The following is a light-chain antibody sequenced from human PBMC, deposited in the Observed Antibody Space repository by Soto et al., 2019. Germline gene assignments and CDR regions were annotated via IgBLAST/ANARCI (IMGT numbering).Light chain of an antibody. Sequence: EIVMTQSPATLSVSPGEGATLSCRASQSLSSSLAWYQQRPGQAPRLLIYGASTRATGIPARFSGSGFGTEFTLTISSLQSEDFAVYYCQQYGSSPVAFGQGTKLEIK. J-gene: IGKJ2*01. CDR2: GAS. CDR1: QSLSSS. V-gene: IGKV3-15*01. CDR3: QQYGSSPVA.